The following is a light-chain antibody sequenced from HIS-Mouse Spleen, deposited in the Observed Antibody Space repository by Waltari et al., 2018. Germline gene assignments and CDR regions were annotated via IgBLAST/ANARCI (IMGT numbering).Light chain of an antibody. V-gene: IGLV2-8*01. CDR3: SSYAGSNNWV. J-gene: IGLJ2*01. CDR1: SSDVGGYNY. Sequence: QSALTQPPSASGSPGQSVTISCTGTSSDVGGYNYVSWYQQHPGKAPKLMIYEVSNRPSGVPVRFSGSKSGNTASLTVSGLQAEDEADYYCSSYAGSNNWVFGVGTKLTVL. CDR2: EVS.